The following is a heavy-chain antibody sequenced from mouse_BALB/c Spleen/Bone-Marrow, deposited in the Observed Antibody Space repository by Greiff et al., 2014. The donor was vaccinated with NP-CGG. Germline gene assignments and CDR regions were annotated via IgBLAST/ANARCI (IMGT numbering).Heavy chain of an antibody. V-gene: IGHV5-12-1*01. CDR1: GFAFSSYD. CDR2: ISHGGGTT. J-gene: IGHJ4*01. Sequence: EVKLVESGGGLVKPGGALKLSCAASGFAFSSYDMSWVRQTPEKRLEWVAYISHGGGTTYYSDTVKGRFTISRDNAKNTLYLQMSSLKSEDTAFYYCTRHGGYYPYYYAMDYWGQGTSVTVSS. CDR3: TRHGGYYPYYYAMDY. D-gene: IGHD2-3*01.